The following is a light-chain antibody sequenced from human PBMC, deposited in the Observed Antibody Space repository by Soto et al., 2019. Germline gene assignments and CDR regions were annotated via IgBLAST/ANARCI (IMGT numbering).Light chain of an antibody. Sequence: EIVLTQSPSTLSLSQGARATLSCRASQSVSSGLAWYQHKPGQAPRLLIYDASNRVTGIPARFSGSGSGTDFTLTISSLEPEDFAIYYCQQSSDWPGTFGPGTKVDIK. V-gene: IGKV3-11*01. CDR2: DAS. J-gene: IGKJ3*01. CDR1: QSVSSG. CDR3: QQSSDWPGT.